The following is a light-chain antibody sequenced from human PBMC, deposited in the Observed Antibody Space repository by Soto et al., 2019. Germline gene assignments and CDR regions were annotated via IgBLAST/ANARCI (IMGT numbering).Light chain of an antibody. V-gene: IGKV3-20*01. CDR3: QQYAASPTS. CDR2: GAS. J-gene: IGKJ3*01. Sequence: EIVLTQSPGTLSLSPGERATLSCRASQSVSSNNLAWYQQKPGQAPRLLIYGASRRATGLPDRFSGSGSGTDFTLPSDRLEPEDFAVYSCQQYAASPTSFGPGTKVDIK. CDR1: QSVSSNN.